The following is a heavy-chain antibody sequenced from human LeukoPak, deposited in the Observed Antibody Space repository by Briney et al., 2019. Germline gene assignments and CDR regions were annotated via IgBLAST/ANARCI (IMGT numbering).Heavy chain of an antibody. D-gene: IGHD3-16*01. V-gene: IGHV3-23*01. CDR3: AKEASGGVTTNWFDP. CDR2: ISGSGGST. CDR1: GFTFSSYG. J-gene: IGHJ5*02. Sequence: TGGSLRLSCAASGFTFSSYGMSWVRQAPGKGLEWVPAISGSGGSTYYADSVKGRFTISRDNSKNTLYLQMNSLRAEDTAVYYCAKEASGGVTTNWFDPWGQGTLVTVSS.